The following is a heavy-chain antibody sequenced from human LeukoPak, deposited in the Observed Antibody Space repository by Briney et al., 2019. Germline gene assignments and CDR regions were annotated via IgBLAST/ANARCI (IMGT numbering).Heavy chain of an antibody. D-gene: IGHD1-1*01. V-gene: IGHV3-30*04. CDR3: VKGLVQTTMSYSVDY. Sequence: PGGSLRLSCAASGFTFSSYAMHWVRQTPGKGLEWVALISSDGSKNIYADPVKGRFTVSRDNSKNTLYLQMNSLRAEDTAVYYCVKGLVQTTMSYSVDYWGQGALVTVSS. CDR2: ISSDGSKN. J-gene: IGHJ4*02. CDR1: GFTFSSYA.